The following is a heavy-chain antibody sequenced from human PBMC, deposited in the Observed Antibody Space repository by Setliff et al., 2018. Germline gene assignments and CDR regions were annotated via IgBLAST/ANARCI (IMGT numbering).Heavy chain of an antibody. D-gene: IGHD2-2*01. V-gene: IGHV3-21*01. J-gene: IGHJ4*02. Sequence: PGGSLRLSCAASGFTFSDFSINWVRQAPGKGLEWVSSISSTSKYIFYADSVEGRFSISRDNAENSLYLQMNSLGTEDTAVYFCARVAMGASCSGTSCQKYRFDYWGQGTLVTVSS. CDR1: GFTFSDFS. CDR2: ISSTSKYI. CDR3: ARVAMGASCSGTSCQKYRFDY.